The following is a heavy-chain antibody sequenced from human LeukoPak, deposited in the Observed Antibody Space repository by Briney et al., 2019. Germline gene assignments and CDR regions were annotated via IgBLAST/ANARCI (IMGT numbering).Heavy chain of an antibody. V-gene: IGHV4-34*01. CDR2: INHSGST. J-gene: IGHJ4*02. CDR1: GGSFSGYY. D-gene: IGHD3-10*01. CDR3: ARHWYYYGSGSYYSGPGDY. Sequence: SETLSLTCAVYGGSFSGYYWSWIRQPPGKGLEGIGEINHSGSTNYNPSLTSRVTISVDTSKNQFSLKLSSVTAADTAVYYCARHWYYYGSGSYYSGPGDYWGQGTLVTASS.